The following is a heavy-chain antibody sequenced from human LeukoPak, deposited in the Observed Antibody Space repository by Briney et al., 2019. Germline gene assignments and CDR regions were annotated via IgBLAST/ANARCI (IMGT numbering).Heavy chain of an antibody. CDR1: GFTFSRYS. Sequence: MTGGSLRLSCAASGFTFSRYSMNWVRQAPGKGLEWASSISSSSGFIYYADSVKGRFTISRDNAKNSLYLQMNSLRAEDTAVYYCARDSYCSSTSCYVDYWGQGTLVTVSS. J-gene: IGHJ4*02. CDR2: ISSSSGFI. CDR3: ARDSYCSSTSCYVDY. D-gene: IGHD2-2*01. V-gene: IGHV3-21*01.